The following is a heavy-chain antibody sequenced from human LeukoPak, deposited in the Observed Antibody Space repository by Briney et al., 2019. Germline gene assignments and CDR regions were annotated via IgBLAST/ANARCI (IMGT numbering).Heavy chain of an antibody. CDR2: IKEDGSEK. CDR3: ARDRYASH. CDR1: GFTFSRYW. V-gene: IGHV3-7*01. Sequence: GGSLRLSCAAPGFTFSRYWMSWVRQAPGKGLEWVANIKEDGSEKRYVDSVKGRFTISRDNAKNSLYLQMNSLRAEDTAVYYCARDRYASHWGQGTLVTVSS. D-gene: IGHD2-2*01. J-gene: IGHJ4*02.